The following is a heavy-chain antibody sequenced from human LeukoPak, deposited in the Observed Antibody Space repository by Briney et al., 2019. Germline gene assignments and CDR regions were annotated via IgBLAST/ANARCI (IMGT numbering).Heavy chain of an antibody. Sequence: GESLRLSCAASGFTFSNYTMTWVRQAPGKGLEWVSVISGSGGSRDTSTYYADSVKGRFTISRDNSKNTLYLQMNSLRAEDTAVYYCAKDGPYGDYPRGYFDLWGRGTLVTVSS. D-gene: IGHD4-17*01. CDR2: ISGSGGSRDTST. CDR1: GFTFSNYT. V-gene: IGHV3-23*01. CDR3: AKDGPYGDYPRGYFDL. J-gene: IGHJ2*01.